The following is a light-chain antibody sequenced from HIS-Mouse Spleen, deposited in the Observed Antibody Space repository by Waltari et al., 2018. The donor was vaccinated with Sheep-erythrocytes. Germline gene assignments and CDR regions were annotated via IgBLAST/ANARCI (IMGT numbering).Light chain of an antibody. CDR3: YSTDSSGNHWV. J-gene: IGLJ3*02. CDR1: ALPKNY. CDR2: EDS. V-gene: IGLV3-10*01. Sequence: SYELTQPPSVSVSPGQTARITCPGDALPKNYDYWYQQKSGQAPVLVIYEDSKRPSGIPERFSGSSSGTMATLTISGAQVEDDADYYCYSTDSSGNHWVFGGGTKLTVL.